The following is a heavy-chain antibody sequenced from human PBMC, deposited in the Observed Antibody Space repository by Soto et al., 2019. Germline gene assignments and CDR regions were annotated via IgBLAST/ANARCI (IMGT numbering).Heavy chain of an antibody. CDR1: GYPFTGYY. CDR2: INPNSGGT. V-gene: IGHV1-2*02. J-gene: IGHJ4*02. D-gene: IGHD3-3*01. CDR3: ARDGSGDFDY. Sequence: XAVKVSYKASGYPFTGYYMDWVRQAPGQGLEWMGWINPNSGGTNYAQKFQGRVTMTRDTSISTAYMELSRLRSDDTAVYYCARDGSGDFDYWGQGTLVTVSS.